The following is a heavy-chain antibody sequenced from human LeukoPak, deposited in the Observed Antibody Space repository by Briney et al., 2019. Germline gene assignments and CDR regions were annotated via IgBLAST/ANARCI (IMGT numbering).Heavy chain of an antibody. CDR2: ISSSSSYI. CDR1: GFTFSSYS. D-gene: IGHD2-2*01. J-gene: IGHJ3*02. Sequence: GALRLSCAASGFTFSSYSMNWVRQAPGKGLEWVSSISSSSSYIYYADSVKGRFTISRDNAKNSLYLQMNSLRAEDTAVYHCARDGSTRLGAFDIWGQGTMVTVSS. V-gene: IGHV3-21*01. CDR3: ARDGSTRLGAFDI.